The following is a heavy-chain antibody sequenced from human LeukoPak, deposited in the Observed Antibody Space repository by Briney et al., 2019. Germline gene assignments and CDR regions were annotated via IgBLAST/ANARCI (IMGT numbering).Heavy chain of an antibody. J-gene: IGHJ6*03. V-gene: IGHV1-69*13. Sequence: SVKVSCKASGGTFSSYAISWVRQAPGQGLEWMGGIIPIFGTANYAQKFQGRVTITADESTSTAYMELSSLRSEDTAVYYCAESIGYSPAGDYYYYMDVWGKGTTVTVSS. CDR3: AESIGYSPAGDYYYYMDV. CDR2: IIPIFGTA. CDR1: GGTFSSYA. D-gene: IGHD5-18*01.